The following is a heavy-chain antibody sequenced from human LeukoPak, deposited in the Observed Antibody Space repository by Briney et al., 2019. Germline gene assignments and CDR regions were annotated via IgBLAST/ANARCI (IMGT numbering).Heavy chain of an antibody. CDR3: ARGPPYSGWLDY. V-gene: IGHV3-30*01. J-gene: IGHJ4*02. Sequence: QPGGSLRLSCAASGFTFSSYAMHWVHQAPGKGLEWVAVISYDGSNKYYADSVKGRFTISRDNSKNTLYLQMNSLRAEDTAVYYCARGPPYSGWLDYWGQGTLVTVSS. CDR1: GFTFSSYA. D-gene: IGHD5-12*01. CDR2: ISYDGSNK.